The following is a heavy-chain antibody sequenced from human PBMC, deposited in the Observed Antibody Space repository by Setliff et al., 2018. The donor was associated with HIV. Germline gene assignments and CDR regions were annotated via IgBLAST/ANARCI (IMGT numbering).Heavy chain of an antibody. J-gene: IGHJ5*02. CDR2: ISWNSGSI. CDR1: GFTFDDYA. CDR3: AKSPNRYSPLDWFDP. D-gene: IGHD5-18*01. V-gene: IGHV3-9*01. Sequence: SLKISCAASGFTFDDYAMHWVRQAPGKGLEWVSGISWNSGSIGYADSVKGRFTISRDNAKNSLYLQMNSLRSEDTALYYCAKSPNRYSPLDWFDPWGQGTLVTVS.